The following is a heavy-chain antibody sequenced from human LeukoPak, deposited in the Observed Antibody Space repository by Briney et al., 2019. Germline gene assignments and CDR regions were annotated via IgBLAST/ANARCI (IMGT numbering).Heavy chain of an antibody. V-gene: IGHV2-5*02. Sequence: SGPTLVKPTQTLTLTCTFSGFSLSTSGVGVGWIRQPPGKALEWLALIYWDDDKRYSPSLKSRLTITKDTSKNQVVLTMTNMDPVDTATYYCALLDTATSAFDIWGQGTMVTVSS. CDR3: ALLDTATSAFDI. J-gene: IGHJ3*02. D-gene: IGHD5-18*01. CDR2: IYWDDDK. CDR1: GFSLSTSGVG.